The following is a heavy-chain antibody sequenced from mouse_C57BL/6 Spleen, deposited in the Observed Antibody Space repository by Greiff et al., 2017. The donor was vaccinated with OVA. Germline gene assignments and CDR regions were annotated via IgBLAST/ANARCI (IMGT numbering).Heavy chain of an antibody. J-gene: IGHJ2*01. D-gene: IGHD2-4*01. V-gene: IGHV1-22*01. CDR3: ARSTMIKNYFDY. CDR2: INPNNGGT. CDR1: GYTFTDYN. Sequence: EVQLQQSGPELVKPGASVKMSCKASGYTFTDYNMHWVKQSHGKSLEWIGYINPNNGGTSYNQKFKGKATLTVNKSSSTAYMELRSLTSEDSAVYYCARSTMIKNYFDYWGQGTTLTVSS.